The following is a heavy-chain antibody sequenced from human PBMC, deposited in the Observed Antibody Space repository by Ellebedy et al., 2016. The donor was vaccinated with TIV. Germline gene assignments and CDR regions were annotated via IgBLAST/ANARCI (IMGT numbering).Heavy chain of an antibody. J-gene: IGHJ4*02. CDR1: GGSISSSNW. CDR2: IYPGGST. CDR3: ARDEYNISWFKY. V-gene: IGHV4-4*02. D-gene: IGHD6-13*01. Sequence: MPSETLSLTCTVSGGSISSSNWWTWVRQPPGKGLEWIGEIYPGGSTNYSPSLKSRVTLSVDTSKNQFSLKLSSVTAADAAVYYCARDEYNISWFKYWGQGTLVTVSS.